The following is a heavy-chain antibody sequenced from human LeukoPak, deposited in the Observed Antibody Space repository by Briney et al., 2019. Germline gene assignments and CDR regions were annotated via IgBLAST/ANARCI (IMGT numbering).Heavy chain of an antibody. V-gene: IGHV3-23*01. Sequence: GGSLRLSCAASGFAFSTYSTYFMSWARQAPGKGLEWVSTISRHGDITYYADSVKGRFIISRDSSKNALFLQMNSLTAEDTAVYYCAKVATYHYFYMDVWGTGTTVTVSS. CDR2: ISRHGDIT. J-gene: IGHJ6*03. CDR3: AKVATYHYFYMDV. CDR1: GFAFSTYSTYF.